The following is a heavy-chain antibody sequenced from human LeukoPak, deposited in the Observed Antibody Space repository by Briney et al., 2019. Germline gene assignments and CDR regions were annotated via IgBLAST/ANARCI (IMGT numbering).Heavy chain of an antibody. D-gene: IGHD3-3*01. CDR2: FDPEHGET. CDR3: ARRPLERMAGSWFDP. J-gene: IGHJ5*02. Sequence: ASVKVSCKVSGYTLTELSVHWVRQAPGKGLEWMGGFDPEHGETIYAQKFQGRVTMTEDTSADTAYMELSSLRSEDTAVYYCARRPLERMAGSWFDPWGQGTLVTVSS. V-gene: IGHV1-24*01. CDR1: GYTLTELS.